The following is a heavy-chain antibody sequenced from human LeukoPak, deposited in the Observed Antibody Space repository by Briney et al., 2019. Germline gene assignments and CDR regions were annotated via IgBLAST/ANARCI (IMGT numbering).Heavy chain of an antibody. CDR2: IYSSGSA. Sequence: PSETLSLTCTVSGGSLINHYWSWVRHPAGKGLEWIWRIYSSGSANYSPSLQSRVSITIDTSNNHFSLIMTSVTAADTALYFCARDVRYASGWSTPESWGQGTRVTVSS. CDR3: ARDVRYASGWSTPES. CDR1: GGSLINHY. V-gene: IGHV4-4*07. D-gene: IGHD6-19*01. J-gene: IGHJ5*02.